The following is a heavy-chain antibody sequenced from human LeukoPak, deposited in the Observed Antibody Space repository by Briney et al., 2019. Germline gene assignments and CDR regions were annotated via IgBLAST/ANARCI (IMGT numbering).Heavy chain of an antibody. CDR3: ARGVEPLAANTLAY. D-gene: IGHD1-14*01. CDR1: GFTVITND. Sequence: PGGSLRLSCAASGFTVITNDMTWVRQAPGKGLEWVSVLYSDGNTKYSDSVEGRFTISRDHSKKPLYPAMNSLSPDDTAVYYCARGVEPLAANTLAYWGQGTLVTVSS. J-gene: IGHJ4*02. CDR2: LYSDGNT. V-gene: IGHV3-53*01.